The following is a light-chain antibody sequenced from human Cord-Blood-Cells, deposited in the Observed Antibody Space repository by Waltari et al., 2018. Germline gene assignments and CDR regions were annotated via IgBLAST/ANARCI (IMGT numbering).Light chain of an antibody. CDR1: KSVLYSSNNKNY. Sequence: VMPKSPASLAMSLGEGATITAKSSKSVLYSSNNKNYLAWYQQKPGQPPKLLIYWASTRESGVPDRFSGSGSGTDFTLTISSLQAEDVAVYYCQQYYSTPYTFGQGTKLEIK. CDR2: WAS. J-gene: IGKJ2*01. CDR3: QQYYSTPYT. V-gene: IGKV4-1*01.